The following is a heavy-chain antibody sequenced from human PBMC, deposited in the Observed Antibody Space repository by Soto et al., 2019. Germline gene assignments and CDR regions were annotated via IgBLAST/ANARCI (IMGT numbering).Heavy chain of an antibody. CDR3: TRPNLGVATG. Sequence: EVQLVESGGGLVQPGGSLKLSCAASGFTFSGSAMHWVRQASGKGLEWVGRIRSKANSYATAYAASVKGRFTISRDDSKNTAYLQMNSLKTEDTAVYYCTRPNLGVATGWGQGTLVTVSS. V-gene: IGHV3-73*01. CDR1: GFTFSGSA. CDR2: IRSKANSYAT. D-gene: IGHD5-12*01. J-gene: IGHJ4*02.